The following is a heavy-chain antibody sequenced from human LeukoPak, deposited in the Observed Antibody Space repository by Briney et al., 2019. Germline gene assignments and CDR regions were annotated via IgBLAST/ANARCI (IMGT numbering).Heavy chain of an antibody. CDR3: ASSQSYHLGSCPFPNWLDP. CDR1: GGSISSYY. CDR2: IYYSGST. Sequence: LETLSLTCTVSGGSISSYYWSWIRQPPGKGLEWIGYIYYSGSTNYNPSLKSRVTISVDTSKNQFSLKLSSVTAADTAVYYCASSQSYHLGSCPFPNWLDPWGQGTLVTLS. D-gene: IGHD3-10*01. J-gene: IGHJ5*01. V-gene: IGHV4-59*01.